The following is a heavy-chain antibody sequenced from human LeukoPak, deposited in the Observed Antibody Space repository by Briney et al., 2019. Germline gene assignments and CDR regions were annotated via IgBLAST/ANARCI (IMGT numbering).Heavy chain of an antibody. CDR2: IIPIFGTA. V-gene: IGHV1-69*05. Sequence: ASVKVSCKASGGTFSSYAISWVRQAPGQGLEWMGGIIPIFGTANYAQKFQGRVTITTDGSTSTAYMELSSLRSEDTAVYYCASGSSGIQFDYWGQGTLVTVSS. D-gene: IGHD3-22*01. CDR1: GGTFSSYA. CDR3: ASGSSGIQFDY. J-gene: IGHJ4*02.